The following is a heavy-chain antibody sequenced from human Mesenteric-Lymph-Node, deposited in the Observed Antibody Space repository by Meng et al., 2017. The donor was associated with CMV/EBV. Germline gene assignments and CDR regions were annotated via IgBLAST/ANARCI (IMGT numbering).Heavy chain of an antibody. CDR1: GFTFSDHY. J-gene: IGHJ4*02. D-gene: IGHD1-26*01. CDR2: TRNKANSYTT. Sequence: GESLKISCAASGFTFSDHYMDWVRQAPGKGLEWVGRTRNKANSYTTEYAASVKGRFTISRDDSGNSLYLQMNSAKTEDTAMYYCARRGLVGATHFDYWGQGVLVTVSS. V-gene: IGHV3-72*01. CDR3: ARRGLVGATHFDY.